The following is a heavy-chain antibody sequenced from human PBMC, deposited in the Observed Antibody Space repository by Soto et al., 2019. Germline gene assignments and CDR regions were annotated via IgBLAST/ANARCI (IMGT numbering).Heavy chain of an antibody. Sequence: GGSLRLSCVTSGMTFADYNMNWVRQAPGKGLEWVSTISRSSTYFYYTDSVKGRFTVSRDDAKNSLFLHMGGLTTDDTGVYFCVRDISGPAERNWFDPWGQGTLVTVSS. CDR1: GMTFADYN. J-gene: IGHJ5*02. D-gene: IGHD6-19*01. CDR2: ISRSSTYF. V-gene: IGHV3-21*01. CDR3: VRDISGPAERNWFDP.